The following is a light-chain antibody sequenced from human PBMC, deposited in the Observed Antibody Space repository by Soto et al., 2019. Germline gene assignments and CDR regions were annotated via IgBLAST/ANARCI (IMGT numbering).Light chain of an antibody. CDR2: DGS. J-gene: IGLJ2*01. CDR1: SSDVGSYNL. CDR3: CSYAGTHVV. Sequence: QSALTQAASMSGSPGQSITISCTGTSSDVGSYNLVSWYQQHPGKAPKLMIYDGSQRPSGVSNRFSASKSGTTASLTISGLQAEDEADYFCCSYAGTHVVFGGGTKLTVL. V-gene: IGLV2-23*01.